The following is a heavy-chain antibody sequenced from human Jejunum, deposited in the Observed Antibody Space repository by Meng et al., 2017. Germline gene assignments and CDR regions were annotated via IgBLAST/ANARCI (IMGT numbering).Heavy chain of an antibody. V-gene: IGHV3-7*01. CDR2: LNTDGSDK. CDR3: VRDPGWGSVDY. Sequence: GESLKISCAASGFTIASSWMGWVRQAPGKGLEWVANLNTDGSDKYYMDSVKGRFTISRDNANNSLYLQMNSLRAEDTAVYYCVRDPGWGSVDYWGQGMLVNGAS. J-gene: IGHJ4*02. D-gene: IGHD7-27*01. CDR1: GFTIASSW.